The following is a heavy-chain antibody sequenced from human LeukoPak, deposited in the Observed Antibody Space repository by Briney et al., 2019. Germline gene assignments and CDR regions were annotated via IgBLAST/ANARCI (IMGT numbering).Heavy chain of an antibody. CDR3: VYGDYGVFDY. V-gene: IGHV4-4*07. Sequence: SETLSLTCTVSGGSISSYYWSWIRQPAGKGLEWIGRIYTSGSTNYNPSLKSRVTISVDKSKNQFSLKLSSVTAADTAVYYCVYGDYGVFDYWSQGTLVTVSS. CDR2: IYTSGST. J-gene: IGHJ4*02. D-gene: IGHD4-17*01. CDR1: GGSISSYY.